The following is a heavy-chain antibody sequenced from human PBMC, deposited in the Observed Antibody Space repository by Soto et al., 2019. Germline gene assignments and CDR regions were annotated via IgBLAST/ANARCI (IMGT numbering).Heavy chain of an antibody. V-gene: IGHV3-15*01. Sequence: EVQLVESGGGLVKPGGSLRLSCAASGFTFSNAWMSWVRQAPGKGLEWVGRIKSKTDGGTTDYAAPVKGRFTISRDDSKNTLYMQMNSLKTEDTAVYYCTTEVVVVVIATEHNWFDPWGQGTLVTVSS. D-gene: IGHD2-21*01. CDR2: IKSKTDGGTT. CDR3: TTEVVVVVIATEHNWFDP. CDR1: GFTFSNAW. J-gene: IGHJ5*02.